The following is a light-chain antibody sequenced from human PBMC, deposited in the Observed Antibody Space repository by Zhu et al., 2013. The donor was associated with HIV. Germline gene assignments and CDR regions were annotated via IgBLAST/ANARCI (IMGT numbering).Light chain of an antibody. Sequence: EIVLRQSPGILSLSPGERATLSCRASQSVSSNYLAWYQQKPGQAPRLLIYGASSRATGIPDRFSGSGSGTDFTLTISRLEPEDFAVYYCQQYGSSPRSFGPGTKVDIK. CDR2: GAS. V-gene: IGKV3-20*01. CDR1: QSVSSNY. J-gene: IGKJ3*01. CDR3: QQYGSSPRS.